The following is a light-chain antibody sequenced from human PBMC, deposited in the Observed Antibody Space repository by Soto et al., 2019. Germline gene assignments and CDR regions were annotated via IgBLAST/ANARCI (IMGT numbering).Light chain of an antibody. V-gene: IGKV1-5*03. CDR1: QSINSW. CDR3: QEYNDYLHSI. Sequence: DVQMTQSPSTLSASVGDRVIITCRASQSINSWLAWYQQKPGKAPKLLIYKASTLESGVPSRFSGSGSGTEFTLTISNLQPDDFATYYCQEYNDYLHSIFGPGTKVDIK. J-gene: IGKJ3*01. CDR2: KAS.